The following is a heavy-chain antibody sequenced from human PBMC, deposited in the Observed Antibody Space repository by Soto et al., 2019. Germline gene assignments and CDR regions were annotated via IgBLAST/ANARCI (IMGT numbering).Heavy chain of an antibody. CDR2: IKSKTDGGTT. J-gene: IGHJ6*02. CDR3: TTDAGDNWNYGYYYGMDV. D-gene: IGHD1-7*01. Sequence: VGSLRLSCAASGFTFSNAWMNWVRQAPGKGLEWVGRIKSKTDGGTTDYAAPVKGRFTISRDASKKTLYLQMNSLKTEDTAVYYCTTDAGDNWNYGYYYGMDVWGQGTTVTVSS. CDR1: GFTFSNAW. V-gene: IGHV3-15*07.